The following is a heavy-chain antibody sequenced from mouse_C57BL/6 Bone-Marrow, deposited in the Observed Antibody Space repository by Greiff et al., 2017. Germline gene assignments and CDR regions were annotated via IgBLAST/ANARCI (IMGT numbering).Heavy chain of an antibody. J-gene: IGHJ3*01. Sequence: EVKLMESGGGLVQPGGSLKLSCAASGFTFSDYYMYWVRQTPEKRLEWVAYISNGGGSTYYPDTVKGRFTISRDNAKNTLYLQMSRLKSEDTAMYYCARRESWAWFAYWGQGTLVTVSA. V-gene: IGHV5-12*01. CDR3: ARRESWAWFAY. CDR2: ISNGGGST. CDR1: GFTFSDYY.